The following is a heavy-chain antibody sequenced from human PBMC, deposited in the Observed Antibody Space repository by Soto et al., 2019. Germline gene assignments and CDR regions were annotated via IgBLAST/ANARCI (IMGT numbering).Heavy chain of an antibody. CDR2: TRNKANSYNT. CDR1: GFTFSDHY. J-gene: IGHJ4*02. V-gene: IGHV3-72*01. CDR3: ASSLGYSFSGGCLHYYFDY. Sequence: EVQLVESGGGLVQPGGSLRLSCAASGFTFSDHYMDWVRQAPGKGLEWVGRTRNKANSYNTEYAASVKGRFTISRDDSKNSLYLQMNSLKTEDTAVDYCASSLGYSFSGGCLHYYFDYWGQGTLVTVSS. D-gene: IGHD5-12*01.